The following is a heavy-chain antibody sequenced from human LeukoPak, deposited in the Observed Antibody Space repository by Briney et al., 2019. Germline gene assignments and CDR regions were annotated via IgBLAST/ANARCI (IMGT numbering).Heavy chain of an antibody. V-gene: IGHV3-23*01. Sequence: GGSLRLSCAASGFTFSSYGMHWVRQAPGKGLEWVSAISGSGGSTYYADSVKGRFTISRDNSKNTLYLQMNSLRAEDTAVYYCANVDTAMVYDYWGQGTLVTVSS. CDR1: GFTFSSYG. D-gene: IGHD5-18*01. CDR3: ANVDTAMVYDY. CDR2: ISGSGGST. J-gene: IGHJ4*02.